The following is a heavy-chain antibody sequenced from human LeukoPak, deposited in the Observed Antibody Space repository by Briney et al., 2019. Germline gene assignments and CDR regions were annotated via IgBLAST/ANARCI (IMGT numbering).Heavy chain of an antibody. V-gene: IGHV4-59*11. D-gene: IGHD5-12*01. Sequence: SETLSLTCTVSGGSISPHYWNWIRQPPGGGLEWIGYIYYTGATNYNPSLKSRVIISVDTSKNQFSLNLSSVTAADTAVYFCARSLNFAYGYNYWGQGTLVTVSS. J-gene: IGHJ4*02. CDR2: IYYTGAT. CDR1: GGSISPHY. CDR3: ARSLNFAYGYNY.